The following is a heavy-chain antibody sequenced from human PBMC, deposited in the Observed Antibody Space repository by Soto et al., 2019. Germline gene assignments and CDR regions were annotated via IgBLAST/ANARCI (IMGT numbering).Heavy chain of an antibody. V-gene: IGHV4-59*01. CDR1: GGSISSYY. J-gene: IGHJ5*02. CDR2: IYYSGST. CDR3: ARTTYYYGSGSYSKHNWFDP. Sequence: QVQLQESGPGLVKPSETLSLTCTVSGGSISSYYWSWIRQPPGKGLEWIGYIYYSGSTNYNPSLKSRVTISVDTSKNQFALKLSSVTAADTAVYYCARTTYYYGSGSYSKHNWFDPWGQGTLVTVCS. D-gene: IGHD3-10*01.